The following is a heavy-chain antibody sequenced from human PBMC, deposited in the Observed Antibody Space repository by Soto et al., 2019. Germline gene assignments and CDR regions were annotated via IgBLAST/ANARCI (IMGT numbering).Heavy chain of an antibody. CDR2: SYFAGST. CDR3: ARLVFHCLRGSCDDYSFYGLDV. Sequence: TSETLSLTCTVSGGSISSTDHYWGWVRQPPGKGLEWLGSSYFAGSTFHNPALKSRATISVDTSRNQFSLRLTTVTASDTAVYYCARLVFHCLRGSCDDYSFYGLDVWGQGTTVTVSS. CDR1: GGSISSTDHY. V-gene: IGHV4-39*01. D-gene: IGHD2-15*01. J-gene: IGHJ6*02.